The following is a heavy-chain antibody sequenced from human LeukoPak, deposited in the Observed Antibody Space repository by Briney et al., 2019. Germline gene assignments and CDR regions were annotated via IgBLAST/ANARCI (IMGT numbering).Heavy chain of an antibody. V-gene: IGHV4-61*02. D-gene: IGHD2-2*01. Sequence: PSQTLSLTCAVSGGSISSGGYSWSWIRQPPGKGLEWIGRIYTSGSTNYNPSLKSRVTMSVDTSKNQFSLKLSSVTAADTAVYYCARGGSPAAMGWFDPWGQGTLVTVSS. CDR3: ARGGSPAAMGWFDP. J-gene: IGHJ5*02. CDR1: GGSISSGGYS. CDR2: IYTSGST.